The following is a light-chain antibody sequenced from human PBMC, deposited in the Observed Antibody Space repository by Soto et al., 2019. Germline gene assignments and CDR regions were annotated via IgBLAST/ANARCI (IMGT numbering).Light chain of an antibody. J-gene: IGKJ1*01. CDR1: QSIKNL. CDR3: QQYGSSRT. CDR2: GAS. Sequence: RQSPSPLAVSPGERATLSCRASQSIKNLLAWYQQKPGQAPRLLIYGASSRATGIPDRFSGSGSGTDFTLTISRLEPEDFAVYYCQQYGSSRTFGQGTKVDI. V-gene: IGKV3-20*01.